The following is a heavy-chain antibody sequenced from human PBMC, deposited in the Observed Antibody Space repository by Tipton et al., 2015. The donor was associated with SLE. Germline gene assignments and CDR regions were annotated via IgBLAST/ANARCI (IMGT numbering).Heavy chain of an antibody. CDR1: GFSFRTYG. CDR3: AKDESEEVAADWFDP. V-gene: IGHV3-30*02. D-gene: IGHD5-12*01. CDR2: IRSDGNLR. Sequence: SLRLFCTASGFSFRTYGMHWVRQAPGKGLEWVSFIRSDGNLRQYSDSVNGRFTISRDNSENTMYLQMNSLRAEDTAVYYCAKDESEEVAADWFDPRGQGILVTVSS. J-gene: IGHJ5*02.